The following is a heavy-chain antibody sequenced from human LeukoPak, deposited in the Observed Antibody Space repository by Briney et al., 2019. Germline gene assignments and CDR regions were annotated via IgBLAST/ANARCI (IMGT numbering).Heavy chain of an antibody. J-gene: IGHJ5*02. CDR1: GYTFTGYY. D-gene: IGHD5-12*01. CDR3: ARSGGYSNWFDP. CDR2: INPSSGGT. V-gene: IGHV1-2*02. Sequence: ASVKVSCKASGYTFTGYYMHWVRQAPGQGLEWMGWINPSSGGTNYAQKFQGRVTMTRDTSISTAYMELSRLRSDDTAVYYCARSGGYSNWFDPWGQGTLVTVSS.